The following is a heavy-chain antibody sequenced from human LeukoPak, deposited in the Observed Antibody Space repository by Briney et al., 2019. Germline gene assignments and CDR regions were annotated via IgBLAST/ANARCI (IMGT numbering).Heavy chain of an antibody. J-gene: IGHJ4*02. CDR3: AREEWESGYSTY. CDR1: GFTFSSYA. CDR2: ISGSGGST. D-gene: IGHD3-3*01. V-gene: IGHV3-23*01. Sequence: PGGSLRLSCAASGFTFSSYAMSWVRQAPGKGLEWVSAISGSGGSTYYADSVKGRFTISRDNSKNTLYLQMNGLRAEDTAVYYCAREEWESGYSTYWGQGTLVTVSS.